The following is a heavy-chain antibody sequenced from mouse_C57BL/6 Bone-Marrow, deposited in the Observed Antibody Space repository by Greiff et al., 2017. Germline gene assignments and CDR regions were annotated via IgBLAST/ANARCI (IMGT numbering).Heavy chain of an antibody. Sequence: QVQLQQPGAKLVRPGSSVKLSCKASGYTFTSYWMHWVKQRPIQGLEWIGNIDPSDSETHYNQKFKDKATLTVDKSSSTAYMQLSSLTSEDSAVYYCASYYYGSSYAMDYWGQGTSVTVSS. CDR2: IDPSDSET. D-gene: IGHD1-1*01. CDR3: ASYYYGSSYAMDY. J-gene: IGHJ4*01. CDR1: GYTFTSYW. V-gene: IGHV1-52*01.